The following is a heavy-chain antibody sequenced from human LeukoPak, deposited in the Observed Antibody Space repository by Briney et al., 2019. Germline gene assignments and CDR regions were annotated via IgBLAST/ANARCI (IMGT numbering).Heavy chain of an antibody. Sequence: SETLSLTCTVSGGSISSSSYYWGWIRQPPGKGLEWIGSIYYSGSTYYNPSLKSRVTISVDTSKNQFSLKLSSVTAADTAVYYCARPTTAITIFGVVPYETGAFDIWGQGTMVTVSS. J-gene: IGHJ3*02. CDR1: GGSISSSSYY. CDR2: IYYSGST. CDR3: ARPTTAITIFGVVPYETGAFDI. D-gene: IGHD3-3*01. V-gene: IGHV4-39*01.